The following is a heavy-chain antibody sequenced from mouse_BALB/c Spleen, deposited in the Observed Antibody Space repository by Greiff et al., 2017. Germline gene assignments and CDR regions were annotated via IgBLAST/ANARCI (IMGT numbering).Heavy chain of an antibody. Sequence: DVKLVESGGGLVQPGGSRKLSCAASGFTFSSFGMHWVRQAPEKGLEWVAYISSGSSTIYYADTVKGRFTISRDNPKNTLFLQMTSLRSEDTAMYYCARSGGSSPYWYFDVWGAGTTVTVSS. V-gene: IGHV5-17*02. CDR3: ARSGGSSPYWYFDV. J-gene: IGHJ1*01. CDR1: GFTFSSFG. CDR2: ISSGSSTI. D-gene: IGHD1-1*01.